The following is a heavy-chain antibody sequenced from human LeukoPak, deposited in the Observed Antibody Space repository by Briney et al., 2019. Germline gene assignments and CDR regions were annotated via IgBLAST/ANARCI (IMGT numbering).Heavy chain of an antibody. J-gene: IGHJ6*04. D-gene: IGHD3-9*01. V-gene: IGHV3-7*01. CDR1: GFTFSNLW. CDR2: IKQDGSQK. Sequence: GGSLRLSCAASGFTFSNLWMSWARQAPGKGLEWLANIKQDGSQKNYVNSVRGRFTISRDNATNSLYLQMNSLRAEDTAIYYCATFVGTVSAGYTVPGGLLVWGKGTTVSVSS. CDR3: ATFVGTVSAGYTVPGGLLV.